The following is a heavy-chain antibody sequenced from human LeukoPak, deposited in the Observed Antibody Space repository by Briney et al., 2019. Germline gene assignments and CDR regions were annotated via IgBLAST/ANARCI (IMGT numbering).Heavy chain of an antibody. CDR1: GFTFNTYA. Sequence: GGSLRLSCAASGFTFNTYAKSWVRQAPGKGLEWVSTISGNGAITYYADSVKGRFTISRDNSNNTLYLHLHSLRAEDTAVYYCARDLMSIAAAYDYWGQGTLVTVSS. CDR3: ARDLMSIAAAYDY. J-gene: IGHJ4*02. CDR2: ISGNGAIT. V-gene: IGHV3-23*01. D-gene: IGHD6-13*01.